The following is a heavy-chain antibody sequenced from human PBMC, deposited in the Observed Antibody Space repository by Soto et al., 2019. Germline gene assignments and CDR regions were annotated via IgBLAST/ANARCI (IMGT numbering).Heavy chain of an antibody. CDR3: ARGGSHSSDS. D-gene: IGHD1-26*01. CDR2: IKEDGSET. Sequence: EVQLVESGGNLVQPGGSLRLSCATSGFTFSDFRMSWVRRAPGRGLEWVANIKEDGSETYYVDSVEGRFTISRDNAKKSLYLQMNSLRAEDTALYYCARGGSHSSDSWGQGALVTVSS. CDR1: GFTFSDFR. J-gene: IGHJ4*02. V-gene: IGHV3-7*05.